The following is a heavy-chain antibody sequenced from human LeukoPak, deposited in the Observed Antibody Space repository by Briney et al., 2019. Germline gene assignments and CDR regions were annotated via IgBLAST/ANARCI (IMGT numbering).Heavy chain of an antibody. CDR3: SRGLDSRKLGY. D-gene: IGHD3-22*01. J-gene: IGHJ4*02. CDR1: GASFNSDDQY. V-gene: IGHV4-31*03. CDR2: IHPSGML. Sequence: RTSETLSLTCTVSGASFNSDDQYWNWIRQSPGKGLEWIGSIHPSGMLYNNPSLESRVTTSRDTSKNQFSLNLNSVTAADTAVYFCSRGLDSRKLGYWGQGILVTGSS.